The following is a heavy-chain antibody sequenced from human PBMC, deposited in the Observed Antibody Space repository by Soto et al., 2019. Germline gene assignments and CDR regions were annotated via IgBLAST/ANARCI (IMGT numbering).Heavy chain of an antibody. CDR3: AREPMDDSSGYYYYYFDY. CDR1: GGSISSGDYY. Sequence: SETLSLTCTVSGGSISSGDYYWSWIRQPPGKGLEWIGYIYYSGSTYYNPSLKSRVTISVDTSKNQFSLKLSSVTAADTAVYYCAREPMDDSSGYYYYYFDYWGQGTLVTVSS. J-gene: IGHJ4*02. V-gene: IGHV4-30-4*01. D-gene: IGHD3-22*01. CDR2: IYYSGST.